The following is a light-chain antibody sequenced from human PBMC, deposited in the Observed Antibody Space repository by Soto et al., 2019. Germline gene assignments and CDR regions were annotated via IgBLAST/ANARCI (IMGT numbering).Light chain of an antibody. CDR2: EVS. J-gene: IGLJ2*01. V-gene: IGLV2-14*01. Sequence: QSVLTQPASVSGSPGQSITISCTGTSSDVGGYSYVSWYQQHPGKTPKLMFYEVSNRPSGVSHRFSGSKSGNTASLTISGLQTEDEADYYCSSFSSITREVFGGGTKLTVL. CDR3: SSFSSITREV. CDR1: SSDVGGYSY.